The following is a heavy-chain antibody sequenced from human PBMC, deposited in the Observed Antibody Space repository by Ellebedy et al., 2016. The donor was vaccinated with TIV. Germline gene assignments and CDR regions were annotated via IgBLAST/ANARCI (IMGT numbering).Heavy chain of an antibody. CDR2: INPDSGGT. J-gene: IGHJ6*02. D-gene: IGHD5-12*01. CDR1: GYTFTGYY. CDR3: ARGADIVRVILSNYFYSTMDV. Sequence: AASVKVSCKASGYTFTGYYIHWVRQAPGQGLEWMGWINPDSGGTYFAQKFQDSVTMTRDTSITTAYMELSRLKSDDTAVYYCARGADIVRVILSNYFYSTMDVWGQGTTVTVS. V-gene: IGHV1-2*02.